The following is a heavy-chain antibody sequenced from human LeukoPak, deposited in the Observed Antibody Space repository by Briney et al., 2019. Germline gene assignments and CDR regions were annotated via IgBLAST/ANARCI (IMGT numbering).Heavy chain of an antibody. CDR3: AKPYCSSTSCHTGRGNFDY. V-gene: IGHV3-7*03. CDR2: IKEDGSEK. D-gene: IGHD2-2*02. CDR1: GFSFRTYW. Sequence: GGSLRLSCAASGFSFRTYWMSWVRQAPGKGLEWVANIKEDGSEKNYVDSVKGRFTISRDNSKNTLYLQMNSLRAEDTAVYYCAKPYCSSTSCHTGRGNFDYWGQGTLVTVSS. J-gene: IGHJ4*02.